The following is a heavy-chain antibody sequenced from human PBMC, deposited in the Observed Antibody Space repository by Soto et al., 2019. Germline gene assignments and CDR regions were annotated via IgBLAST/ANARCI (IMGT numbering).Heavy chain of an antibody. J-gene: IGHJ6*02. CDR3: ARDRRGPIFGVVTPYYYYYGMDV. V-gene: IGHV1-2*04. D-gene: IGHD3-3*01. CDR1: GYTFTGYY. CDR2: INPNSGGT. Sequence: ASVKVSCKASGYTFTGYYMHWVRQAPGQGLEWMGWINPNSGGTNYAQKFQGWVTMTRDTSISTAYMELSRLRSDDTAVYYCARDRRGPIFGVVTPYYYYYGMDVWGQGTTVTVSS.